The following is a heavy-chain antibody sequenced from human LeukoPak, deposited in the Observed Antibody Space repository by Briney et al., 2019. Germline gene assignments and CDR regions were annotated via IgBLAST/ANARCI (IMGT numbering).Heavy chain of an antibody. D-gene: IGHD2-15*01. J-gene: IGHJ4*02. CDR1: GFTFTSSA. V-gene: IGHV3-23*01. CDR2: ISGSGGHI. Sequence: GGSLRLSCAASGFTFTSSAMSWVRQVPGKGLEWIAAISGSGGHIDSADSLKGRFSISRDNSKNTVYLQMNSLRAEDTAIYYCAKDPCSGGSCYGSYDYWGQGTLVTVSS. CDR3: AKDPCSGGSCYGSYDY.